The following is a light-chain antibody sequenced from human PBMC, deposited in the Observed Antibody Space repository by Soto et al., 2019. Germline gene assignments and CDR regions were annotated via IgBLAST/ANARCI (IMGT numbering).Light chain of an antibody. Sequence: QSVLTQPPSVSGAPGKRVTISCTGSSSNIGAGYDVHWYQQRPGTAPRLLISDDINRPSGVPDRFSGSKSGTSASLAITGLQADDEADYYCQSYDTALGGSYVFGSGTKVTVL. CDR2: DDI. V-gene: IGLV1-40*01. J-gene: IGLJ1*01. CDR3: QSYDTALGGSYV. CDR1: SSNIGAGYD.